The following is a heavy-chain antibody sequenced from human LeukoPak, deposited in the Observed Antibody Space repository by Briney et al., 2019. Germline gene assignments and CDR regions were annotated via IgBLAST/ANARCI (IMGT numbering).Heavy chain of an antibody. J-gene: IGHJ4*02. V-gene: IGHV3-74*01. Sequence: PGGSLRLSCAASGFTFSSYWMHWARQAPGEGLVWVSRINTDGSSTSYADSVKGRFTISRDNAKNTLYLQMNSLRAEDTAVYYCVREAYTSGWSNLDYWGQGTLVTVSS. CDR2: INTDGSST. CDR3: VREAYTSGWSNLDY. D-gene: IGHD6-19*01. CDR1: GFTFSSYW.